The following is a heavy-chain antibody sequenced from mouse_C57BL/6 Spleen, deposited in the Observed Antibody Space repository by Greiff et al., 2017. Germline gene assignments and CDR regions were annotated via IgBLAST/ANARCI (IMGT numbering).Heavy chain of an antibody. CDR1: GYAFSSYW. D-gene: IGHD2-1*01. CDR2: IYPGDGDT. V-gene: IGHV1-80*01. CDR3: AILYYGNYDWYFDV. J-gene: IGHJ1*03. Sequence: QVQLQQSGAELVKPGASVKISCKASGYAFSSYWMNWVKQRPGKGLEWIGQIYPGDGDTNYNGKFKGKATLTADKSSSTAYMQLSSLTSEDSAVYFCAILYYGNYDWYFDVWGTGTTVTVSS.